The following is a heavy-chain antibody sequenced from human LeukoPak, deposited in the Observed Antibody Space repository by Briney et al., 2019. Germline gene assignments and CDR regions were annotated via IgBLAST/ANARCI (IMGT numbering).Heavy chain of an antibody. V-gene: IGHV4-30-4*01. Sequence: SETLSLTCTVSGGSISSGDYYWSWIRQPPGKGLEWIGYIYYSGSTYYNPSLKSRVTISVDTSKNQFSLKLSSVTAADTAVYYCARRYYDSSGYGNWFDPWGQGTPVTVSS. D-gene: IGHD3-22*01. CDR3: ARRYYDSSGYGNWFDP. CDR1: GGSISSGDYY. CDR2: IYYSGST. J-gene: IGHJ5*02.